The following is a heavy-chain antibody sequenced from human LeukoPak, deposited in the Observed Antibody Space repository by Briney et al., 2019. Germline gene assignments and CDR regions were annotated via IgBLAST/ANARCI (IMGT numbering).Heavy chain of an antibody. CDR1: GFTFSSYG. D-gene: IGHD5-24*01. CDR2: IKPDGSEK. V-gene: IGHV3-7*03. CDR3: ARGQYTDGLSY. Sequence: PGGSLRLSCAASGFTFSSYGMHWVRQAPGKGLEWVAIIKPDGSEKYYVDSVKGRFTISRDNAENSLFLQMNGLRPEDTAVFYCARGQYTDGLSYRGQGTLVTVSS. J-gene: IGHJ4*02.